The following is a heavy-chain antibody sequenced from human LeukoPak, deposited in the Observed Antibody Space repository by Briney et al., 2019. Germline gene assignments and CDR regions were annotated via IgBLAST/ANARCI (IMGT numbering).Heavy chain of an antibody. D-gene: IGHD2-15*01. V-gene: IGHV1-2*02. J-gene: IGHJ4*02. CDR2: INPNSGGT. CDR3: ARVYCSGGSCYSGDFDY. CDR1: GYTFTGYY. Sequence: ASVKVSCKASGYTFTGYYMHWVRQAPGQGLEWMGWINPNSGGTNYAQKFQGRGTMTRDTSISTAYMELSRLRSDDTAVYYCARVYCSGGSCYSGDFDYWGQGTLVTVSS.